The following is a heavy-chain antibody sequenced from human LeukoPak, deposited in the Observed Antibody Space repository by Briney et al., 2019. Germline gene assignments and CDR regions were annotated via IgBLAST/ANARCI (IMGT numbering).Heavy chain of an antibody. D-gene: IGHD3-22*01. CDR1: GGSISSYY. Sequence: KPSETLSLTCTVSGGSISSYYWSWIRQPAGKGLEWIGRIYTSGSTNYNPSLKSRVTISVDTSKNQFSLKLSSVTAADTAVYYCARLYYYDSSGIDAFDIWGQGTMVTVSS. CDR3: ARLYYYDSSGIDAFDI. J-gene: IGHJ3*02. V-gene: IGHV4-4*07. CDR2: IYTSGST.